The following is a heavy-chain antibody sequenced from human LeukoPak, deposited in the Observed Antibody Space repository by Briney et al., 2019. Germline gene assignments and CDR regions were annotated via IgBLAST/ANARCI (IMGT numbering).Heavy chain of an antibody. Sequence: PGGSLRLSCAASGFRFDDYGMSWVRHVPGKGLEWVSAISGSGGSTYYADSVKGRFTISRDNSKNTLYLQMNSLRPEDTAVYFCAKRRVVIRVILVGFHKEAYYFDSWGQGALVTVSS. CDR3: AKRRVVIRVILVGFHKEAYYFDS. J-gene: IGHJ4*02. CDR2: ISGSGGST. V-gene: IGHV3-23*01. CDR1: GFRFDDYG. D-gene: IGHD3-22*01.